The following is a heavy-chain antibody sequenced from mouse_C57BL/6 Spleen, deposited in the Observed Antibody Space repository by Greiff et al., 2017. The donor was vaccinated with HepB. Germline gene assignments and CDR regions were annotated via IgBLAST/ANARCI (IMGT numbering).Heavy chain of an antibody. V-gene: IGHV1-82*01. J-gene: IGHJ2*01. CDR3: ARGGITTVVFDY. D-gene: IGHD1-1*01. Sequence: VQLVESGPELVKPGASVKISCKASGHAFSSSWMNWVKQRPGKGLEWIGRIYPGDGDTNYNGKFKGKATLTADKSSSTAYMQLSSLTSEDSAVYFCARGGITTVVFDYWGQGTTLTVSS. CDR1: GHAFSSSW. CDR2: IYPGDGDT.